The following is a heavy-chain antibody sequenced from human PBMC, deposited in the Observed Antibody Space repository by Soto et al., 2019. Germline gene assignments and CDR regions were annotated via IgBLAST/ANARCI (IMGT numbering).Heavy chain of an antibody. V-gene: IGHV4-39*01. CDR3: ARCPTIVGVVMYNWFDS. J-gene: IGHJ5*01. D-gene: IGHD3-3*01. CDR2: IYYSGST. Sequence: QLQLQESGPGLVKPSETLSLTCTVSGGSISSSSYYWGWIRQPPRKGLEWIGSIYYSGSTYYNPSLKSRVTIYVDTSKNQCSLKLSSVTAADTAVYYCARCPTIVGVVMYNWFDSWGQGTLVTVSS. CDR1: GGSISSSSYY.